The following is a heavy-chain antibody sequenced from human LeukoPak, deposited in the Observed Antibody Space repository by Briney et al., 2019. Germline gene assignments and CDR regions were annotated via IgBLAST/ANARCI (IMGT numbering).Heavy chain of an antibody. Sequence: SETLSLTCAVYGGSFSGYYWSWIRQPPGKGLEWIGEINHSGSTNYNPSLKSRVTISVDTSKNQFSLKLRSVTAADTAVYYCARANYIAVAGYFDYWGQGTLVTVSS. CDR1: GGSFSGYY. V-gene: IGHV4-34*01. CDR3: ARANYIAVAGYFDY. J-gene: IGHJ4*02. CDR2: INHSGST. D-gene: IGHD6-19*01.